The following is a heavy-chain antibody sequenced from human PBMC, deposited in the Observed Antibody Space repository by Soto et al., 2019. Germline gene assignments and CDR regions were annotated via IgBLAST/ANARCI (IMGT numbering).Heavy chain of an antibody. CDR3: ARGEQISKKAAAGTVDY. CDR2: ISYDGSNK. V-gene: IGHV3-30-3*01. D-gene: IGHD6-13*01. Sequence: GGSLRLSCAASGFTFSSYAMHWVRQAPGKGLEWVAVISYDGSNKYYADSVKGRFTISRDNSKNTLYLQMNSLRAEDTAVYYCARGEQISKKAAAGTVDYWGQGTLVTVSS. J-gene: IGHJ4*02. CDR1: GFTFSSYA.